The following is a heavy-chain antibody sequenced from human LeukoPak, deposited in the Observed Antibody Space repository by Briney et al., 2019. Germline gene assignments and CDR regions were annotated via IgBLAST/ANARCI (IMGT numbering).Heavy chain of an antibody. V-gene: IGHV3-74*01. Sequence: GGSLRLSCAASGFTFSSYWMHWVRQAPGKGLVWLSRINSDGSSTSYAESVKGRVTISRDNAKNTLYLQMNSLRAEDTAVYYCARQLGVVVPAAKRPFDYWGQGTLVTVSS. CDR1: GFTFSSYW. CDR3: ARQLGVVVPAAKRPFDY. D-gene: IGHD2-2*01. CDR2: INSDGSST. J-gene: IGHJ4*02.